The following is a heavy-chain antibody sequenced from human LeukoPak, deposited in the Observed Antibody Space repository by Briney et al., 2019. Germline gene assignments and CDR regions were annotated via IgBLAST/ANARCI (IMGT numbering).Heavy chain of an antibody. CDR3: ARDPDGGRDFDY. V-gene: IGHV1-18*01. CDR1: GYTFTSYG. CDR2: INAYNGNT. Sequence: ASVKVSCKASGYTFTSYGISWVRQAPGQGLEWMGWINAYNGNTSYARKFQGRVTMTTDTSTSTAYMELRSLRSDDTAVYYCARDPDGGRDFDYWGQGTLVTVSS. J-gene: IGHJ4*02. D-gene: IGHD4-23*01.